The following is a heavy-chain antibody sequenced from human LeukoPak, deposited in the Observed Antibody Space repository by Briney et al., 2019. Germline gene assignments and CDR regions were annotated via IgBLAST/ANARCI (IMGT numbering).Heavy chain of an antibody. Sequence: ASVKVSCKASGYTFIEYGVRWVRQAPGQGSEWMGWISTYNGNTYYAQKLEGRDTMNTETSKSTAHMEERTLRDERPAVYYSARYAAAAGPFDYWGQGTLVTVSS. CDR3: ARYAAAAGPFDY. CDR2: ISTYNGNT. D-gene: IGHD6-13*01. CDR1: GYTFIEYG. V-gene: IGHV1-18*01. J-gene: IGHJ4*02.